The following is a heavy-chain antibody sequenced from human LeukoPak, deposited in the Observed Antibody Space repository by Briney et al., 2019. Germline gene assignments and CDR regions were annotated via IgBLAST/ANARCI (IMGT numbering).Heavy chain of an antibody. CDR3: TRYNNDHFDY. CDR2: IAYDGSRA. J-gene: IGHJ4*02. D-gene: IGHD1-14*01. CDR1: GFTVSSYA. Sequence: GGSLRLSCAASGFTVSSYAMTWVRQAPGKGLEWVAVIAYDGSRAFYADSVKGRFTISRDNPKNTMSVRMDDLRAEDTAVYYCTRYNNDHFDYWGQGTLVTVSS. V-gene: IGHV3-33*08.